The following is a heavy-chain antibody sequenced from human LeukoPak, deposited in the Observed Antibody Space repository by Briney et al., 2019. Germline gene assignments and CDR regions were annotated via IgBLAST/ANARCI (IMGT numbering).Heavy chain of an antibody. CDR3: ARDTRSYDTSGYYYFDY. Sequence: PSETLSLTCSVSGASTTSYYWNWIRQAPGMGLEWIGYIYTDGTTSYSPSLRSRVTISIDTSRNQFSLKLSSVTAADAAVYYCARDTRSYDTSGYYYFDYWGQGALVTVSS. CDR1: GASTTSYY. D-gene: IGHD3-22*01. V-gene: IGHV4-59*01. CDR2: IYTDGTT. J-gene: IGHJ4*02.